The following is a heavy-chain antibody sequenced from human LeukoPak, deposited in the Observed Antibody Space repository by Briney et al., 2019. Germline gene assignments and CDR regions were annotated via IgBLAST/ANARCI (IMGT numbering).Heavy chain of an antibody. CDR1: GFTFSSYG. Sequence: QTGGSLRLSCTASGFTFSSYGMHWVRQAPGKGLEWVAFIRYDGSNKYYADSVKGRFTISRDNSKNTLYLQMNSLRAEDTAVYYCAKDRPGGYDFWSGYYAHYYYYMDVWGKGTTVTVSS. D-gene: IGHD3-3*01. J-gene: IGHJ6*03. CDR2: IRYDGSNK. V-gene: IGHV3-30*02. CDR3: AKDRPGGYDFWSGYYAHYYYYMDV.